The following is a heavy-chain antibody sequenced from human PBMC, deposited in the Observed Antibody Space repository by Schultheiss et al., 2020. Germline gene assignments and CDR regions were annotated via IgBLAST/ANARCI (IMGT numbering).Heavy chain of an antibody. CDR1: GFTFSSYS. D-gene: IGHD2-2*01. Sequence: GGSLRLSCAASGFTFSSYSMNWVRQAPGKGLEWVSSISGSSGYIYYADSVKGRFTVSRDNAKNSLYLQMNTLRAEDTAVYYCARGLLGYCSSTSCYGTAGNDYWGQGTLVTVSS. CDR3: ARGLLGYCSSTSCYGTAGNDY. CDR2: ISGSSGYI. V-gene: IGHV3-21*01. J-gene: IGHJ4*02.